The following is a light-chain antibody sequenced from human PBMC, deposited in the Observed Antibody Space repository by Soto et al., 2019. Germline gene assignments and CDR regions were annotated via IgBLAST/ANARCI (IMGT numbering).Light chain of an antibody. CDR1: SSNIGSYT. J-gene: IGLJ2*01. V-gene: IGLV1-44*01. CDR2: IND. Sequence: SVLTQPPSASGTPGQRVTISCSGSSSNIGSYTVNWYQQLPGAAPKLLIYINDQRPSGVPDRFSGSKSGTSASLAISGLQSEDEADYYCAAWDDSLNGVVFGGGTQLTVL. CDR3: AAWDDSLNGVV.